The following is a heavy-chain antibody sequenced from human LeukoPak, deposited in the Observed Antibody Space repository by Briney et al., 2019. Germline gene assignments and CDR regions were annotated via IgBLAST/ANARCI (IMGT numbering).Heavy chain of an antibody. CDR2: IYPGDSDN. D-gene: IGHD6-19*01. J-gene: IGHJ4*02. Sequence: GESLKISLKGSGYRFTSYWIGWVRPMPGKGLEWMGIIYPGDSDNRYSPSFQGQVTIPADKSISTAYLQWSSLKASDTAMYYCARLRHSSGWLYYFDYWGQGTLVIVSS. CDR3: ARLRHSSGWLYYFDY. V-gene: IGHV5-51*01. CDR1: GYRFTSYW.